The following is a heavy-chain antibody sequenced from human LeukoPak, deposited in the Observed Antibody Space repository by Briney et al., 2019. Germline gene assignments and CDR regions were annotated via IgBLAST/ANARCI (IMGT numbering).Heavy chain of an antibody. CDR3: AKDPLGY. Sequence: PGGSLRLSCAASGFSFSSYSMNWVRQAPGKGLEWVSYITTSSDTIYYADSMKGRFTISRDNAKNSLYLQMNSLRAEDTAVYYCAKDPLGYWGQGTLVTVSS. J-gene: IGHJ4*02. D-gene: IGHD3-16*01. CDR2: ITTSSDTI. V-gene: IGHV3-48*01. CDR1: GFSFSSYS.